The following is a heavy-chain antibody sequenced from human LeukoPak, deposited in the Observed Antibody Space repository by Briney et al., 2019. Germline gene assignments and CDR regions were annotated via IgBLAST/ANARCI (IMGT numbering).Heavy chain of an antibody. Sequence: GGSLRLSCVASGFTFSSYSMNWVRQAPGKGLEWVSSISSSSSYIYYADSVKGRFTISRDNAKNSLYLQMNSLRAEDTAVYYCAREVVRGVIIQDYFDYWGQGTLVTVSS. CDR2: ISSSSSYI. D-gene: IGHD3-10*01. CDR1: GFTFSSYS. V-gene: IGHV3-21*01. J-gene: IGHJ4*02. CDR3: AREVVRGVIIQDYFDY.